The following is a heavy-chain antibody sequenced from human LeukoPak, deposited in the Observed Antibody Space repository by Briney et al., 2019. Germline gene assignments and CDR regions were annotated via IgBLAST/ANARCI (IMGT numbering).Heavy chain of an antibody. CDR3: ARQDYYQFDY. J-gene: IGHJ4*02. V-gene: IGHV3-48*01. CDR2: ISSSSSTI. D-gene: IGHD3-10*01. Sequence: TGGSLRLSCAASGFTFSSYSMNWVRQAPGKGLEWVSYISSSSSTIYYADSVKGRFTISRDNSKNTLYLQIHSLRPEDTAVYYCARQDYYQFDYWGRGTLVTVSS. CDR1: GFTFSSYS.